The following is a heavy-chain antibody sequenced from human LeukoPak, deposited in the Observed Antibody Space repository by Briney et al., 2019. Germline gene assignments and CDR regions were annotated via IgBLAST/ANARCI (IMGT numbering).Heavy chain of an antibody. CDR1: AYTFTGYY. D-gene: IGHD2-8*02. CDR2: INPNSGAT. Sequence: ASVKVSCKASAYTFTGYYMHWVRQATGQGLEWMGWINPNSGATNYAQKFQGRVSMTRDTSISTAYMELSRLRSDDTAVFYCARAYWGRDPFEMWGQGTMVTVSS. CDR3: ARAYWGRDPFEM. V-gene: IGHV1-2*02. J-gene: IGHJ3*02.